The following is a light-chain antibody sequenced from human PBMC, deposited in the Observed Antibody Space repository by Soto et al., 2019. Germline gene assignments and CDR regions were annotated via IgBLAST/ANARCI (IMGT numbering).Light chain of an antibody. J-gene: IGKJ1*01. CDR3: QQYGSLSWT. Sequence: EIVLTQSPGTLSLSPGERATLSCRASQNVDSNYLAWYQQKPGQAPRLIIFGASGRATGIPDRFSGSGSGTDFTLTISRLEPEDFAVYYCQQYGSLSWTFGQGTKVDIK. CDR2: GAS. CDR1: QNVDSNY. V-gene: IGKV3-20*01.